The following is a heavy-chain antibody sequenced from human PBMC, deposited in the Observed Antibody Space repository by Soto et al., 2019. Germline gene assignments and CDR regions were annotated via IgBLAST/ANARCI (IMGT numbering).Heavy chain of an antibody. D-gene: IGHD3-3*01. CDR2: IWYDGSNK. J-gene: IGHJ6*02. CDR3: ARDFPADDFWSGYYRNYYYGMDV. CDR1: GFTFSSYG. Sequence: VGSLRLSCAASGFTFSSYGMHWVRQAPGKGLEWVAVIWYDGSNKYYADSVKGRFTISRDNSKNTLYLQMNSLRAEDTAVYYCARDFPADDFWSGYYRNYYYGMDVWGQGTTVTVSS. V-gene: IGHV3-33*01.